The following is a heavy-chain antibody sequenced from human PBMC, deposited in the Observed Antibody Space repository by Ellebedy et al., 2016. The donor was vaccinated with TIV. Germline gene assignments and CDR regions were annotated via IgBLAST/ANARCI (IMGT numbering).Heavy chain of an antibody. CDR1: SSSISSAF. V-gene: IGHV4-59*01. CDR2: INFSGTS. J-gene: IGHJ4*02. CDR3: ARSCSPSCWECLEY. Sequence: SETLSLXXTVSSSSISSAFWTWIRQTPGKGLEWLGYINFSGTSNYNRSLQSRLIMSADRSKNQFSLRLKSVTAADTAVYFCARSCSPSCWECLEYWGQGVLVTVSS. D-gene: IGHD6-19*01.